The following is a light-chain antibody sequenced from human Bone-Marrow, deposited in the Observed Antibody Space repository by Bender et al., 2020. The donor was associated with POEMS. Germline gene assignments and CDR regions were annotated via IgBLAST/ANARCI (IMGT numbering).Light chain of an antibody. CDR1: IGDVVGFNY. CDR3: SSYTSSFTVV. J-gene: IGLJ2*01. CDR2: DVS. Sequence: QSALTQPASVSGSPGQSITISCTGTIGDVVGFNYVSWYQHHPGRAPKLMIYDVSHRPSGISNRFSGSKSGNTASLTISGLQVDDEADYYCSSYTSSFTVVFGGGTKLTVL. V-gene: IGLV2-14*03.